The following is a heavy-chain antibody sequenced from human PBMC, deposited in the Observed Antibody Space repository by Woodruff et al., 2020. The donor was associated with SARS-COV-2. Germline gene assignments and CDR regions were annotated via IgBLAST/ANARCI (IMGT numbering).Heavy chain of an antibody. CDR3: ARGLEQYSRKPYAFDI. Sequence: QKFQGRVTMTEDTSTDTAYMELSSLRSEDTAVYYCARGLEQYSRKPYAFDIWGQGTMVTVSS. J-gene: IGHJ3*02. D-gene: IGHD6-6*01. V-gene: IGHV1-24*01.